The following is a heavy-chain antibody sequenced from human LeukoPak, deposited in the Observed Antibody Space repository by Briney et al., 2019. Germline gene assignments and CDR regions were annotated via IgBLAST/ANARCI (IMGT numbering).Heavy chain of an antibody. Sequence: SETLSLTCAVYGGSFSGYYWSWIRQPPGKGLEWIGEINHSGSTNYNPSLKSRVTTSVDTSKNQFSLKLSSVTAADTAVYYCARMITIFGVVSSYNWFDPWGQGTLVTVSS. CDR3: ARMITIFGVVSSYNWFDP. CDR2: INHSGST. CDR1: GGSFSGYY. D-gene: IGHD3-3*01. V-gene: IGHV4-34*01. J-gene: IGHJ5*02.